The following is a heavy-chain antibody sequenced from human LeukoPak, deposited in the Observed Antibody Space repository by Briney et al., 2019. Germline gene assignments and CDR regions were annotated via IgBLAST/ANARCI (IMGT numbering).Heavy chain of an antibody. V-gene: IGHV3-30*01. CDR2: ISYDGSNK. CDR3: ARGSSGRYNWFDP. Sequence: GALRLSCAASGFTFSSYAMHWVRQAPGKGLEWVAVISYDGSNKYYVDSVKGRFTISRDNSKNTLYLQMNSLRAEDTAVYYCARGSSGRYNWFDPWGQGTLVTVSS. CDR1: GFTFSSYA. J-gene: IGHJ5*02. D-gene: IGHD6-19*01.